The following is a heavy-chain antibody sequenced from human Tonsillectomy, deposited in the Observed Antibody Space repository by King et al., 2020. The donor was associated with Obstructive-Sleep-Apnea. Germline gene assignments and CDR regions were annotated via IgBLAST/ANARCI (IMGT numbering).Heavy chain of an antibody. D-gene: IGHD5-24*01. CDR1: GGSISSTSYY. V-gene: IGHV4-39*07. CDR2: IYYSWST. Sequence: QLQESGPGLVKPSETLSLTCTVSGGSISSTSYYWGWIRQPPGKGLEWIGSIYYSWSTYYNTPLKSRVTISVDTSKNQFSLKVTSVTAADTAVYYCARSNDYNPYNWFDPWGQGAPVTVSS. CDR3: ARSNDYNPYNWFDP. J-gene: IGHJ5*02.